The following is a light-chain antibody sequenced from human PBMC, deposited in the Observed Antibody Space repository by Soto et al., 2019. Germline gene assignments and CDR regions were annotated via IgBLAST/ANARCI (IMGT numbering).Light chain of an antibody. CDR2: KAS. CDR1: QTISSW. J-gene: IGKJ1*01. Sequence: DIQMSQSPSTLYASLGDRVTVTCRASQTISSWLAWYQQKPGKAPKLLIYKASTLKSGVPSRFSGSGSGTEFTLTISSLQPDDFATYYCQHYNSYSEAFGQGTKVDIK. CDR3: QHYNSYSEA. V-gene: IGKV1-5*03.